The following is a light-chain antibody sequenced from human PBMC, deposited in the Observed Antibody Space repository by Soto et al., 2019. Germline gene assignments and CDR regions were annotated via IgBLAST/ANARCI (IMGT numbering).Light chain of an antibody. CDR3: QQYGSSPIT. Sequence: EIVMTQSPATLYVSPGEGATLSCRASQSVSSKLAWYQQKHGQAPRLLIYGTSSRETGILDRFSGSGSGTEFTLTISRLEPEDFAVYYCQQYGSSPITFGQGTRLEIK. V-gene: IGKV3-20*01. CDR1: QSVSSK. J-gene: IGKJ5*01. CDR2: GTS.